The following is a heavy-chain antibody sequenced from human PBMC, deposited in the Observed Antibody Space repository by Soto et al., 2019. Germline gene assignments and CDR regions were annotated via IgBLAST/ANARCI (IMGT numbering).Heavy chain of an antibody. CDR3: ARGPGYSSSDYFDY. J-gene: IGHJ4*02. Sequence: QVQLVQSGAEVKKPGSSVKVSCKASGGTFSSYAISWVRQAPGQGLEWMGGIIPICGTANYAQKFQGRVTITADESTSTAYMELSRLRSEDTAVYYCARGPGYSSSDYFDYWGQGTLVTVSS. CDR1: GGTFSSYA. CDR2: IIPICGTA. D-gene: IGHD6-6*01. V-gene: IGHV1-69*01.